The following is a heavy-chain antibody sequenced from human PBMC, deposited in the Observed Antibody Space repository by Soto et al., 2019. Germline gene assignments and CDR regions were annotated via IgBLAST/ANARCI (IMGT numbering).Heavy chain of an antibody. D-gene: IGHD2-15*01. Sequence: QVQLVESGGGVVQPGRSLRLSCAASGFTFSSYGMNWVRQAPGKGLEWVAVISYDGSNKYYADSVKGRFTISRDNSKNTLYLQMNSLRAEDTAVYYCAKDAETPTVVVVAVKGYFDYWGQGTLVTVSS. CDR2: ISYDGSNK. CDR3: AKDAETPTVVVVAVKGYFDY. CDR1: GFTFSSYG. V-gene: IGHV3-30*18. J-gene: IGHJ4*02.